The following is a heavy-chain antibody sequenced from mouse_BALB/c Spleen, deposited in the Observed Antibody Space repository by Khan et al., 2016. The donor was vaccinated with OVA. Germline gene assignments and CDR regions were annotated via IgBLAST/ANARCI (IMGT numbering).Heavy chain of an antibody. V-gene: IGHV1S137*01. CDR1: GYTFTDYT. Sequence: QVQLQQSGTELVRPGVSVKISCKGSGYTFTDYTMHWVKQSHAKSLEWLGVICPFYGDVTYYHQFKGQATMTVHKSSNTTYLELARQTSEDYARYYSTRGSSEYRTAHWNQGTRVT. CDR3: TRGSSEYRTAH. J-gene: IGHJ3*01. D-gene: IGHD1-1*01. CDR2: ICPFYGDV.